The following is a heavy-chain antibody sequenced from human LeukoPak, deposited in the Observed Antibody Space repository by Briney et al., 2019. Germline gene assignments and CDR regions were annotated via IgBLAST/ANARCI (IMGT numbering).Heavy chain of an antibody. D-gene: IGHD2-2*01. CDR2: VYYDGTS. V-gene: IGHV4-39*01. CDR3: VRHISTNTGYFDS. J-gene: IGHJ4*02. Sequence: PSETLSLTCTVSGGSFNSHSYYWGWIRQPPGKGLEWIVSVYYDGTSYSNPSLTRRAAVFVDTSRDEFSLDLRFVTAADTAVYYCVRHISTNTGYFDSCGQGTLVSVSS. CDR1: GGSFNSHSYY.